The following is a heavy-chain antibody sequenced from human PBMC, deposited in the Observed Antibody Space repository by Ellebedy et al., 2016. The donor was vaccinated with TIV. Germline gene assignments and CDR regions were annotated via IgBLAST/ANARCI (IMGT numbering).Heavy chain of an antibody. V-gene: IGHV4-31*03. D-gene: IGHD6-19*01. CDR3: ARGIEQWLTY. CDR1: GASISSGPYS. J-gene: IGHJ4*02. Sequence: SETLSLXXTVSGASISSGPYSWNWIRQHPGKGLEWIGYIYSGGSTYYSPSLKSRVTISLDTSKNQFSLKLTSVTAADTAVYYCARGIEQWLTYWGQGTLVTVSS. CDR2: IYSGGST.